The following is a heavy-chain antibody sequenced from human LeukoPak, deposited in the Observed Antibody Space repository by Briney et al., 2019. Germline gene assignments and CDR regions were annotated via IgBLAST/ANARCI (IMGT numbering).Heavy chain of an antibody. Sequence: GASVKVSCKASGYTFTRYDINWVRQATGQGLEWMGWINPNSCNTGYAQKFQGRLTINRHNSLSQAYMDPSSLRAEEPPVYFFARGLDYRGQGNLVTVSS. J-gene: IGHJ4*02. CDR3: ARGLDY. CDR1: GYTFTRYD. CDR2: INPNSCNT. V-gene: IGHV1-8*01.